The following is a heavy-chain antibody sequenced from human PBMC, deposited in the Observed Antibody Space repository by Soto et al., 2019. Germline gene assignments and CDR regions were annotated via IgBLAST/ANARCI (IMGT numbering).Heavy chain of an antibody. CDR2: IYWNNDK. V-gene: IGHV2-5*01. CDR1: GFSHSTSGVS. J-gene: IGHJ4*02. CDR3: ANTVVVQVILDY. D-gene: IGHD2-21*01. Sequence: SGPTLVNPTQTLTLTCTFSGFSHSTSGVSVGWIRQPPGKALEWLALIYWNNDKRYSPSLKSRLTITKDTSKNQVVLTMTNMDPVDTGTYYCANTVVVQVILDYWGQGTLVTVSS.